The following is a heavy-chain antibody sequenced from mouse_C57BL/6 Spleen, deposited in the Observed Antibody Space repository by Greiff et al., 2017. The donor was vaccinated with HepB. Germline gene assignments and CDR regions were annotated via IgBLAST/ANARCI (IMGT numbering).Heavy chain of an antibody. V-gene: IGHV3-1*01. Sequence: DVQLQESGPGMVKPSQSLSLTCTVTGYSITSGYDWHWIRHFPGNKLEWMGYISYSGSTNYNPSLKSRISITHDTSNNHFFLKLNSVTTEDTATYYCAREVGYDAFAWFAYWGQGTLVTVSA. J-gene: IGHJ3*01. CDR3: AREVGYDAFAWFAY. CDR2: ISYSGST. D-gene: IGHD2-2*01. CDR1: GYSITSGYD.